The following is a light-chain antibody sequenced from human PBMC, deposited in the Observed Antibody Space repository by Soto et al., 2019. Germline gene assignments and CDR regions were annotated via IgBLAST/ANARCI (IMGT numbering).Light chain of an antibody. CDR3: SSYTSSSTLYV. CDR1: SSDIGTYNY. Sequence: QSALTQPASVSGSPGQSITISCTGTSSDIGTYNYVSWYQQHPGKAPKLMLYEVSNRPSGVSNRFFGSKSGNTASLTISGLQAEDEADYFCSSYTSSSTLYVFGTGTKVTVL. J-gene: IGLJ1*01. V-gene: IGLV2-14*01. CDR2: EVS.